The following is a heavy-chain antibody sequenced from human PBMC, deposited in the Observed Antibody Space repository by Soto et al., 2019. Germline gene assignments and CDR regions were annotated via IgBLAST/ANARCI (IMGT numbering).Heavy chain of an antibody. CDR3: ARPGSGGYYFNY. J-gene: IGHJ4*02. V-gene: IGHV1-69*13. Sequence: SVKVSCKASGGTFSSYAISWVRQAPGQGLEWMGGIIPIFGTANYAQKFQGRVTITADESTSTAYMELSSLRSEDTAVYYCARPGSGGYYFNYCGQGPLFTVSS. CDR2: IIPIFGTA. D-gene: IGHD3-22*01. CDR1: GGTFSSYA.